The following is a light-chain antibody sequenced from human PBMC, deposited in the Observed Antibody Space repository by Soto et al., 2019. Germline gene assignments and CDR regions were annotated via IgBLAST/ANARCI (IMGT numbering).Light chain of an antibody. CDR3: QQSYSTHIT. Sequence: DFQMTQSPSSLSASVGDRVTITCRTSQSINNCLNWYQQKPGKAPKLLIYAASSLQSGVPSRFSGSGSGTDFTLTISSLQPEDFATYYCQQSYSTHITFGQGTRLEIK. V-gene: IGKV1-39*01. CDR1: QSINNC. J-gene: IGKJ5*01. CDR2: AAS.